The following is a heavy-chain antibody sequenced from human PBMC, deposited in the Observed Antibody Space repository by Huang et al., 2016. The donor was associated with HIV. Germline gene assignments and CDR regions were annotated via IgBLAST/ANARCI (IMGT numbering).Heavy chain of an antibody. CDR2: IRGDGSEK. CDR1: GFNFKNYW. D-gene: IGHD2-2*01. V-gene: IGHV3-7*01. J-gene: IGHJ3*02. CDR3: ATNLQIVVVPPDMGYDAFDM. Sequence: DEHLVESGGGLVQPGGSVTITCEGSGFNFKNYWMNWVRQAPGKGLEWVANIRGDGSEKNYVDSVKGRFTIFRDNAKNLLYLQMKSLRAEDTSVYYCATNLQIVVVPPDMGYDAFDMWGQGTMVTVSS.